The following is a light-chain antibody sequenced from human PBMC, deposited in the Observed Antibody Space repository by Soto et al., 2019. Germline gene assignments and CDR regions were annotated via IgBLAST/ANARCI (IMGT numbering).Light chain of an antibody. CDR2: GAS. CDR3: QQRSNWPPWT. J-gene: IGKJ1*01. V-gene: IGKV3D-20*02. CDR1: QSVTSSY. Sequence: EIVLTQSPGTLSLSPGERATLSCRAIQSVTSSYLAWYQLKPGQAPRLLIYGASSRATGIPARFGGSGSGTDFTLTISSLEPEDFAVYYCQQRSNWPPWTFGQGTKVDI.